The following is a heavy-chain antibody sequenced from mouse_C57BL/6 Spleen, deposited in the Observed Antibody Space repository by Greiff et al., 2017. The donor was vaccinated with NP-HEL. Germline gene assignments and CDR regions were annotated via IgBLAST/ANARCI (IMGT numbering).Heavy chain of an antibody. CDR3: TRMAYYYGSSYEYFDV. J-gene: IGHJ1*03. V-gene: IGHV1-15*01. Sequence: QVQLKESGAELVRPGASVTLSCKASGYTFTDYEMHWVKQTPVHGLEWIGAIDPETGGTAYNQKFKGKAILTADKSSSTAYMELRSLTSEDSAVYYCTRMAYYYGSSYEYFDVWGTGTTVTVSS. D-gene: IGHD1-1*01. CDR2: IDPETGGT. CDR1: GYTFTDYE.